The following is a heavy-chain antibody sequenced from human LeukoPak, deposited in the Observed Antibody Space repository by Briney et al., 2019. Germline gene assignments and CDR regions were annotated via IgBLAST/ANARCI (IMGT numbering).Heavy chain of an antibody. D-gene: IGHD1-26*01. V-gene: IGHV3-23*01. CDR1: GFTFSSYA. J-gene: IGHJ5*02. CDR2: ISGSGGST. CDR3: AKGPYSGSYYNWFDP. Sequence: GGSLRLSCAASGFTFSSYAMSWVRQAPGKGLEWVSAISGSGGSTYYADSVKGRFTISRDNSKNTLYLQMNSLRAEDTAVYYCAKGPYSGSYYNWFDPWGQGALVTVSS.